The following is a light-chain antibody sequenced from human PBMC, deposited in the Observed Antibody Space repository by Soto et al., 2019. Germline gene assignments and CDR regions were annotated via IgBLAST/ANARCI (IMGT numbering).Light chain of an antibody. V-gene: IGLV1-47*01. CDR2: RNS. J-gene: IGLJ2*01. Sequence: QSVLTQPPSTPGTPGQRVTISCSGGSSNIGSNWVYWYHQLPGTAPKLLIYRNSQRPPGVPDRFSGSKSGTSASLAISGLRSEDEADYYCVSWDDSLYAVVFGGGTNLTVL. CDR1: SSNIGSNW. CDR3: VSWDDSLYAVV.